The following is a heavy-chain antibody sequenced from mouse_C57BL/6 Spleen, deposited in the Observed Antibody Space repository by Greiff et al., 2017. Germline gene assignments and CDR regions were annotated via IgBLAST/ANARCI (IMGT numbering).Heavy chain of an antibody. CDR1: GFTFSSYA. D-gene: IGHD1-3*01. CDR2: ISAGGSYT. CDR3: ARDCELKSPAMNY. J-gene: IGHJ4*01. Sequence: EVQLQESGAGLVRPGGSLKLSCTASGFTFSSYAMYWVRQTPEKRLEWVGTISAGGSYTNYPDNVKGRFTLSRDNANNNMYLQMSHLTSEDTAMYYCARDCELKSPAMNYWDQGTSDTVSS. V-gene: IGHV5-4*01.